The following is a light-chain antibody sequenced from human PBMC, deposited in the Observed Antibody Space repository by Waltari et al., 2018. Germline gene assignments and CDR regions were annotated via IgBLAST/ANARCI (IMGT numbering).Light chain of an antibody. CDR3: QSFDSSLSASGV. V-gene: IGLV1-40*01. CDR2: GNS. CDR1: SSNIGAGYD. J-gene: IGLJ3*02. Sequence: QSVLTQPPSVSGAPGQRVTISCTGSSSNIGAGYDLHWYQQLPGTAPKLLIYGNSNRPSGVPDRFSGSKSGTSASLTITGLQAEEEADYYCQSFDSSLSASGVFGGGTKLTVL.